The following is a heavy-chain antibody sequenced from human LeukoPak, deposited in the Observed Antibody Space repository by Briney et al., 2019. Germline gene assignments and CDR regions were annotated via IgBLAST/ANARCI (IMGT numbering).Heavy chain of an antibody. CDR2: VYHSGST. CDR3: ASQYYGSGSLGDPFNI. J-gene: IGHJ3*02. V-gene: IGHV4-59*12. CDR1: GGSISSYY. D-gene: IGHD3-10*01. Sequence: SETLSLTCTVSGGSISSYYWSWIRRPPGKGLEWIGSVYHSGSTYYNPSLKSRVTISVDTSKNQFSLKLSSVTAADTAVYYCASQYYGSGSLGDPFNIWGQGTVVTVSS.